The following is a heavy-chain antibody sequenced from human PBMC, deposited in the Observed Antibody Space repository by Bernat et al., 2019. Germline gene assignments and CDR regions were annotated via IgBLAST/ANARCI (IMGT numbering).Heavy chain of an antibody. CDR2: INPNSGGT. J-gene: IGHJ4*02. CDR1: GYTFTGYY. D-gene: IGHD3-22*01. Sequence: QVQLVQSGAEVKKPGASVKVSCKASGYTFTGYYMHWVRQAPEQGLEWMGWINPNSGGTNYAQKFQGWVTMTRDTSISTAYMELSRLRSDDTAVYYCARMTYYYDSSGYSPYFDYWGQGTLVTVSS. CDR3: ARMTYYYDSSGYSPYFDY. V-gene: IGHV1-2*04.